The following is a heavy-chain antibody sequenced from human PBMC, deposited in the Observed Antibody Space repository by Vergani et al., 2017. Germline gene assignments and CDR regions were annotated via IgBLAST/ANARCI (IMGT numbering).Heavy chain of an antibody. D-gene: IGHD1-26*01. V-gene: IGHV3-48*01. CDR3: AKDHFYELGATIVADAFDI. CDR2: ISSSSSTI. Sequence: EVQLVESGGGLVQPGRSLRLSCAASGFTFDDYAMHWVRQAPGKGLEWVSYISSSSSTIYYADSVKGRFTISRDNSKNTLYLQMNSLRAEDTAVYYCAKDHFYELGATIVADAFDIWGQGTMVTVSS. J-gene: IGHJ3*02. CDR1: GFTFDDYA.